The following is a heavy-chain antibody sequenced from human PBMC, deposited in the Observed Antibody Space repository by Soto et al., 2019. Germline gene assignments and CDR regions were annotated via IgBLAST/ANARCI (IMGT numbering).Heavy chain of an antibody. J-gene: IGHJ6*02. V-gene: IGHV1-8*01. CDR2: MNPNSGNT. CDR1: GYTFTSYD. CDR3: AGGNYYYGMDV. Sequence: ASVKVSCKASGYTFTSYDINWVRQATGQGLEWMGWMNPNSGNTGYPQKFQGRVTMTRNTSISTAYMELSSLRSEDTAVYYCAGGNYYYGMDVWGQGTTVTVSS.